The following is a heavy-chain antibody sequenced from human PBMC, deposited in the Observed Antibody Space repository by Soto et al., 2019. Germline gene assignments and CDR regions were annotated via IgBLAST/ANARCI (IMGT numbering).Heavy chain of an antibody. CDR2: ISAYNGNT. Sequence: ASVKVSCKASGYTFASYGSRWVRQAPGQGLEWMGWISAYNGNTNYAQKLQGRVTMTTDTSTSTAYMELRSLRSDDTAVYYCARDRYLMVYAIHAFDIWGQGTMLTVSS. CDR3: ARDRYLMVYAIHAFDI. J-gene: IGHJ3*02. V-gene: IGHV1-18*01. D-gene: IGHD2-8*01. CDR1: GYTFASYG.